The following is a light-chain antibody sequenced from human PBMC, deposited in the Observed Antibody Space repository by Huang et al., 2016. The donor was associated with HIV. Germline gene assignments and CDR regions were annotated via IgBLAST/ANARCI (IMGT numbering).Light chain of an antibody. V-gene: IGKV1-33*01. CDR2: DAS. CDR3: QHYNGYPLT. Sequence: DIQMTQSPSSLSASVGDRVTITCQASHDINNYLNWYQQRPGRAPKRLIYDASILDTGVPSRFSGSGSGTYFTFTISSLQPEDVATYYCQHYNGYPLTFGQGTR. J-gene: IGKJ5*01. CDR1: HDINNY.